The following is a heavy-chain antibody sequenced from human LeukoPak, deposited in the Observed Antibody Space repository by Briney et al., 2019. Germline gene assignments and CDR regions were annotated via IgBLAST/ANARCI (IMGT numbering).Heavy chain of an antibody. V-gene: IGHV4-39*01. CDR3: ARLVSYDVLTENFYKYYMDV. J-gene: IGHJ6*03. CDR1: SGSISSNNYY. Sequence: SETLSLTCTVSSGSISSNNYYWGWVRQPPGKGLEWIGSIYYTGSTFYNPSLKSRVTMSLDALKNQFTLKVTSVTATDTAVYYCARLVSYDVLTENFYKYYMDVWGKGTTVTVSS. CDR2: IYYTGST. D-gene: IGHD3-9*01.